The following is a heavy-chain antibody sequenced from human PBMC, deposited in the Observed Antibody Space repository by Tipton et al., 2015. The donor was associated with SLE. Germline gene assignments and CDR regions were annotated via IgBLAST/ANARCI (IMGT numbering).Heavy chain of an antibody. V-gene: IGHV1-3*01. J-gene: IGHJ4*02. CDR1: GFPFKNYA. Sequence: QSGAEVKNPGASVKVSCKTSGFPFKNYAFHWVRQAPGQSLEWLGWINGVNGATKYSHSFQDRVSITSDASAGIVYLDLSRLASEDTAFYYCARWAVPGYFDSWGQGTLVTVSS. D-gene: IGHD1-26*01. CDR2: INGVNGAT. CDR3: ARWAVPGYFDS.